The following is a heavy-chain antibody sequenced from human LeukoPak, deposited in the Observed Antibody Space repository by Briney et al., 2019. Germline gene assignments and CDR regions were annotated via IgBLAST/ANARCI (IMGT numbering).Heavy chain of an antibody. D-gene: IGHD6-13*01. Sequence: GGSLRLSCLASGFTLSNYWMTWVRQAPGKGLEWVANIDENGGRKYSVDSAKGRFTVSKDNTKNALYLQMNSLRAEDTAVYYCARDLNVQAAPVWYDVFDIWGQGTMVTVSS. CDR2: IDENGGRK. J-gene: IGHJ3*02. CDR1: GFTLSNYW. V-gene: IGHV3-7*01. CDR3: ARDLNVQAAPVWYDVFDI.